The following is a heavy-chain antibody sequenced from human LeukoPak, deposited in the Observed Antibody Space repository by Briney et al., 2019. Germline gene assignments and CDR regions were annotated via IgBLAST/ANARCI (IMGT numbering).Heavy chain of an antibody. Sequence: SVKVSCKASGGTFSSCAISWVRQAPGQGLEWMGGIIPIFGTANYAQKFQGRVTITADESTSTAYMELSSLRSEDTAVYYCARSYCSSTSCLFDYWGQGTLVTVSS. CDR1: GGTFSSCA. CDR3: ARSYCSSTSCLFDY. CDR2: IIPIFGTA. D-gene: IGHD2-2*01. V-gene: IGHV1-69*13. J-gene: IGHJ4*02.